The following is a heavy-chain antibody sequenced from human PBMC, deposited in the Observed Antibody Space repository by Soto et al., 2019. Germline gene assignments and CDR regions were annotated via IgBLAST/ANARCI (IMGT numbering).Heavy chain of an antibody. Sequence: EVQLLESGGDLVQPGGSLRLSCAASGFTFSSYAMSWVRQASGKGLEWVSAIGASGAGTYYADSVKGRFTISRDNSKNTLHVQMNSLRAEDTAVYYCALRKTGSYFDYWGQGTLVTVSS. CDR2: IGASGAGT. J-gene: IGHJ4*02. CDR3: ALRKTGSYFDY. D-gene: IGHD1-26*01. CDR1: GFTFSSYA. V-gene: IGHV3-23*01.